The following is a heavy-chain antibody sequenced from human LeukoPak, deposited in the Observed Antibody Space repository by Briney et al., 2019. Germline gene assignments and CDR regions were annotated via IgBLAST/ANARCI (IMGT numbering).Heavy chain of an antibody. J-gene: IGHJ3*02. D-gene: IGHD2-2*01. CDR3: ARRRSAANNAFDI. V-gene: IGHV3-9*01. Sequence: PGGSLRLSCAASGFTFDDYAMHWVRQAPGKGLEWVSGISWNSGTIDYADPVKGRFTISRDNAKNSLYLQMNSLRAEDTAVYYCARRRSAANNAFDIWGQGTMVTVS. CDR1: GFTFDDYA. CDR2: ISWNSGTI.